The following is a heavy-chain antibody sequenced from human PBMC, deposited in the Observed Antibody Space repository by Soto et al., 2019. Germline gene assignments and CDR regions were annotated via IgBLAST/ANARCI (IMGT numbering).Heavy chain of an antibody. CDR3: AGGNGASFDY. J-gene: IGHJ4*02. Sequence: EVQLVETGGGLIQPGGSLRLSCAASGFAVSSNYMSWVRQAPGKGLEWVPVIYSDGNTYYAASEKGRFTISRDNSTNTMYLQMNSLIAEDTAVYYCAGGNGASFDYWGQGTLVTVSS. CDR2: IYSDGNT. V-gene: IGHV3-53*02. CDR1: GFAVSSNY. D-gene: IGHD2-15*01.